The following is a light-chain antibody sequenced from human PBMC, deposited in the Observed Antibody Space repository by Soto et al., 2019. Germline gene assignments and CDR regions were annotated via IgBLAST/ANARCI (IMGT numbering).Light chain of an antibody. CDR1: QSISSW. Sequence: DIQMTQSPSTLSASVGDRVTITCRASQSISSWLAWYQQKAGNAPKSLIYKASSLESGVPSRFSGSGSGTEFTLTISSLQPDHFATYYCQQYLSYPITFGQGTRLEIK. CDR2: KAS. CDR3: QQYLSYPIT. V-gene: IGKV1-5*03. J-gene: IGKJ5*01.